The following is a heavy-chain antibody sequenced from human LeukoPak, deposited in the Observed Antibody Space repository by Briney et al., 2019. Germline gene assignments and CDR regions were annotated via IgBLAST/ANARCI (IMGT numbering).Heavy chain of an antibody. CDR2: ISGSGGST. Sequence: PGGSLRLACAASGFRFSSYAMSWVRQAPGKGLEWVSAISGSGGSTYYADSVKGRFTISRDNSKNTLYLQMNSLRAEDTAVYYCARELRFLEWPQAVWGQGTLVTVSS. V-gene: IGHV3-23*01. CDR1: GFRFSSYA. D-gene: IGHD3-3*01. CDR3: ARELRFLEWPQAV. J-gene: IGHJ4*02.